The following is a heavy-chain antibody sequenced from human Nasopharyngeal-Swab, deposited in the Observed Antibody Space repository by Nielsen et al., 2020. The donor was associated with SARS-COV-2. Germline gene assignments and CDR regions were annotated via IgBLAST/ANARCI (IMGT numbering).Heavy chain of an antibody. Sequence: GESLKISCAASGFTFSSYGMHWVRQAPGKGLEWVAVIWYDGSNKYYADSVKGRFTISRDNSKNTLYLQMNSLGAEDTAVYYCARDIRFGEEYDYWGQGTLVTVSS. CDR1: GFTFSSYG. D-gene: IGHD3-10*01. CDR3: ARDIRFGEEYDY. J-gene: IGHJ4*02. V-gene: IGHV3-33*01. CDR2: IWYDGSNK.